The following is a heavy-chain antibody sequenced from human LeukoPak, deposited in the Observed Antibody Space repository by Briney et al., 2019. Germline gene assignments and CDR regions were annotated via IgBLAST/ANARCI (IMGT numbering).Heavy chain of an antibody. D-gene: IGHD2-15*01. V-gene: IGHV3-7*03. Sequence: GGSLRLSCAASGFTFSSYAMNWVRQAPGKGLEWAASINQGGSEKHYVDSLRGRFTISRDNAKNSLYLQMSSLRVVDTAVYYCARDGVAAGLYFDSWGQGTLVTVSS. J-gene: IGHJ4*02. CDR3: ARDGVAAGLYFDS. CDR2: INQGGSEK. CDR1: GFTFSSYA.